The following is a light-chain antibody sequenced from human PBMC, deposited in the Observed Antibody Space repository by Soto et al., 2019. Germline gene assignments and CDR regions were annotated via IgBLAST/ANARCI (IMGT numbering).Light chain of an antibody. V-gene: IGLV1-44*01. J-gene: IGLJ2*01. CDR1: SSNIGSHT. Sequence: QSVLTQPPSASGTPGQRVTISCSGSSSNIGSHTVNWYQQLPGTAPRLLIYNTYYRPSGVPDRFSGSKSGTSASLAISGLQSEDEADYYGAAWDDSLNGVVFGGGTKLTVL. CDR3: AAWDDSLNGVV. CDR2: NTY.